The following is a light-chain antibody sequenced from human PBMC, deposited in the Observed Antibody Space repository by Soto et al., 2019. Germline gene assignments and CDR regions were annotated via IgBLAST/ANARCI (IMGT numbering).Light chain of an antibody. CDR3: QQRSNWPPGWT. Sequence: EIVLTQSPATLSLSPGERATLSCRASQSVSSYLAWYQQKPGQAPRLLIYDASNRATGIPARFSGSGSGTDFTLPIISLEPEDFAVYYCQQRSNWPPGWTFGQGTKVEIK. CDR2: DAS. J-gene: IGKJ1*01. CDR1: QSVSSY. V-gene: IGKV3-11*01.